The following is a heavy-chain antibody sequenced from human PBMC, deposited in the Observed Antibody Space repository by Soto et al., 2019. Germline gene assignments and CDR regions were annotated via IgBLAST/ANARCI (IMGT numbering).Heavy chain of an antibody. V-gene: IGHV3-23*01. J-gene: IGHJ6*02. CDR3: AKETGYSHGLLPNALDV. CDR2: INDSGEST. Sequence: PGGSLRLSCTGSGFMFNKYAMNWVRQAPGKGLEWVSIINDSGESTYYVDSVKGRFAISRDNSKNTLFLEMNSLRAEDTAVYFCAKETGYSHGLLPNALDVWGQGTTVTVSS. D-gene: IGHD5-18*01. CDR1: GFMFNKYA.